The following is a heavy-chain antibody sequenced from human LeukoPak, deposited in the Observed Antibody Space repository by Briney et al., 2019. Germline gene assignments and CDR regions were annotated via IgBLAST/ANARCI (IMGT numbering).Heavy chain of an antibody. CDR3: ARDQLGFDY. CDR2: ISYDGSNE. V-gene: IGHV3-30*04. CDR1: GFTFSDYA. D-gene: IGHD6-13*01. J-gene: IGHJ4*02. Sequence: GGSLRLSCAASGFTFSDYAIHWVRQAPGKGLEWVAVISYDGSNEYYADSMKGRFTISRDNSKNTLYLQMNSLGTEDTAVYYCARDQLGFDYWGQGALVTVSS.